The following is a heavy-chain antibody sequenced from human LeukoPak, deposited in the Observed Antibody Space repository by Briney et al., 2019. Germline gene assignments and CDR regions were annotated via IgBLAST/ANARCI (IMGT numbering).Heavy chain of an antibody. Sequence: QTGGSLRLSCAASGFTFSSYWMSWVRQAPGKGLEWVANIKQDGSEKYYVDSVKGRFTISRDNAKNSLYLQMNSLRAEDTAVYYCARDGRILTRPIYYYYYYMDVWAKGTTVTVSS. J-gene: IGHJ6*03. CDR3: ARDGRILTRPIYYYYYYMDV. CDR1: GFTFSSYW. V-gene: IGHV3-7*01. CDR2: IKQDGSEK. D-gene: IGHD2-8*01.